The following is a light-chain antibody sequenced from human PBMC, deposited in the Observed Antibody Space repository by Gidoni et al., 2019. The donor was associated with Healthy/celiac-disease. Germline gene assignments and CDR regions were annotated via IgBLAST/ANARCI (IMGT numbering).Light chain of an antibody. J-gene: IGKJ2*04. CDR1: QSVRSY. CDR2: DAS. V-gene: IGKV3-11*01. Sequence: EIVLTQSPATLSLSQGERANLSCRASQSVRSYLAWYQQKTGQAPRLLIYDASNRAPGIPARFSGSGSGTDFTLTISSLEPEDFAFYYGQQRSNWPPRCSFGQGTKLEIK. CDR3: QQRSNWPPRCS.